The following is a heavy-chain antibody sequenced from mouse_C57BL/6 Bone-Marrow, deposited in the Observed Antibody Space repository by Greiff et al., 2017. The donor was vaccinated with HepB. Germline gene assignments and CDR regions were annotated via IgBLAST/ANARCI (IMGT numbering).Heavy chain of an antibody. CDR1: GYAFTNYL. Sequence: QVQLQQSGAELVRPGTSVKVSCKASGYAFTNYLIEGVKQRPGQGLEWIGVINPGSGGTNYNEKFKGKATLTADKSSSTAYMQLSSLTSEDSAVYFCAAVVARDYWYFDVWGTGTTVTVSS. V-gene: IGHV1-54*01. CDR3: AAVVARDYWYFDV. J-gene: IGHJ1*03. CDR2: INPGSGGT. D-gene: IGHD1-1*01.